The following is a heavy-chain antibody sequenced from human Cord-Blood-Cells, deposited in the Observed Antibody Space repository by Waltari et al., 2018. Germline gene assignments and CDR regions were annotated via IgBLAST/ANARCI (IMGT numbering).Heavy chain of an antibody. Sequence: QVQLVQSGAEVKKPGSSVKVSCKASGGTFSSYAISWVRQAPGQGLVWMGGMIPIFDTPKSAQKFQVRVTIAADESTSTAYMWLSSLRSEDTAVYYCARDRGTAMAATRFYYGMDVWGQGP. V-gene: IGHV1-69*12. J-gene: IGHJ6*02. D-gene: IGHD5-18*01. CDR3: ARDRGTAMAATRFYYGMDV. CDR2: MIPIFDTP. CDR1: GGTFSSYA.